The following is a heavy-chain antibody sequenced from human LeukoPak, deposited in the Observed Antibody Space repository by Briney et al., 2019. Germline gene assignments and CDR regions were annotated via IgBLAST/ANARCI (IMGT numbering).Heavy chain of an antibody. Sequence: SETLSLTCTASGDSITNSNYYWGWGRQSPGRGLEWLGNIFYNGGPYYNPSFKSRVVISVDTAKNHFSLTLNAVTAADTAVYHCASYSGIYSAFEIWSQGTLVTVSS. D-gene: IGHD1-26*01. CDR3: ASYSGIYSAFEI. CDR1: GDSITNSNYY. CDR2: IFYNGGP. J-gene: IGHJ3*02. V-gene: IGHV4-39*07.